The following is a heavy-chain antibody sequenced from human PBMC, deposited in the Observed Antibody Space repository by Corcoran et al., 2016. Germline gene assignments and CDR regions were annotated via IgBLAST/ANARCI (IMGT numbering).Heavy chain of an antibody. V-gene: IGHV4-59*01. CDR1: GGSISSYY. Sequence: QVQLQESGPGLVKPSETLSLTCTVSGGSISSYYWSWIRQPPGKGLEWIGYIYYSGSTNYNPSLKSRVTISVDTSKNQFSLKLSSVTAADTAVYYWARGQRAEHPNPYYYYGMDVWGQGTAVTVSS. CDR2: IYYSGST. D-gene: IGHD1-26*01. CDR3: ARGQRAEHPNPYYYYGMDV. J-gene: IGHJ6*02.